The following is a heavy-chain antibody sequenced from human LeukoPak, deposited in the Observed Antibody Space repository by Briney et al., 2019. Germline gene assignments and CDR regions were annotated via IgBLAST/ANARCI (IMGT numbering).Heavy chain of an antibody. Sequence: PSETLSLTCTVSGGSISSYYWSWLRQPAGKGLEWIGRIYTSGSTNYNPSLKSRVTMSVDTSKNQFSLKLSSVTAADTAVYYCARDREYYDSSGYYRSGAFDIWGQGTMVTVSS. J-gene: IGHJ3*02. CDR1: GGSISSYY. D-gene: IGHD3-22*01. V-gene: IGHV4-4*07. CDR3: ARDREYYDSSGYYRSGAFDI. CDR2: IYTSGST.